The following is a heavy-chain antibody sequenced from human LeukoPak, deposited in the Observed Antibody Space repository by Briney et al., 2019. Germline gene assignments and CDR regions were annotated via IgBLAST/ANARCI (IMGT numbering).Heavy chain of an antibody. CDR2: IYYTGTT. V-gene: IGHV4-39*07. Sequence: SETLSLTCTVSGGSISSTNYYWGWLRQPPGKGLEWIGTIYYTGTTYYNPSLTSRVTLSVDTSKNRFSLKLSSVTAADTAVYYCATQLRDFDYWGQGTLVTVSS. CDR1: GGSISSTNYY. J-gene: IGHJ4*02. CDR3: ATQLRDFDY. D-gene: IGHD2-2*01.